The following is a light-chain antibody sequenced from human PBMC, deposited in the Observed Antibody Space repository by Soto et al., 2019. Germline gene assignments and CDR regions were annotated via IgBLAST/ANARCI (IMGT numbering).Light chain of an antibody. V-gene: IGKV1-6*01. CDR3: LQHYVYPWT. Sequence: AIQVTQSPSSLSASVGDRVTISCRASQGIGNDLGWYQQKPGKAPKLLIYEASTLQTGVASRFSGSGSGTDFTLTISSLQPEDFATYYCLQHYVYPWTFGQGTKVEVK. CDR1: QGIGND. J-gene: IGKJ1*01. CDR2: EAS.